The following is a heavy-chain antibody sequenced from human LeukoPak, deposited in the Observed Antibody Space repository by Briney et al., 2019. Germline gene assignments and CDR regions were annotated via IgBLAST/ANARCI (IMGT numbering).Heavy chain of an antibody. V-gene: IGHV3-30*03. Sequence: GGSLRLSCAASGFTFSSYGMHWVRQAPGKGLEWVAVISYDGSNKYYADSVKGRFTISRDNSKNTLYLQMNSLRAEDTAVYYCAIVTGYSSSWPGSFDYWGQGTLVTVSS. D-gene: IGHD6-13*01. CDR1: GFTFSSYG. J-gene: IGHJ4*02. CDR3: AIVTGYSSSWPGSFDY. CDR2: ISYDGSNK.